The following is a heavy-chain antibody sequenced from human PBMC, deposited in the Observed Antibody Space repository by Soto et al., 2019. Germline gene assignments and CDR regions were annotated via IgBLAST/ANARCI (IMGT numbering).Heavy chain of an antibody. J-gene: IGHJ6*02. CDR1: GFTFNNYA. CDR3: AKERWEGYGMDV. D-gene: IGHD1-26*01. V-gene: IGHV3-23*01. Sequence: GGALRLSCAASGFTFNNYAMSWVRQAPGKGLEWVSTISSSGGSTYYADSVKGRFTISRDNSKNTLYLQMNSLRAEDTAVYYCAKERWEGYGMDVSGQGTTVPVSS. CDR2: ISSSGGST.